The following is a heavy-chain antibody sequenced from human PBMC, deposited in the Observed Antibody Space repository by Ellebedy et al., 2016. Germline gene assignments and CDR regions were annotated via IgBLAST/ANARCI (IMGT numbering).Heavy chain of an antibody. CDR1: GGSISSSRYY. Sequence: SETLSLXCTVSGGSISSSRYYWGWIRQPPGKGLEWIGSISYGGGTYYNRSLTSRLTLSIDTSTNQFSLHLTYMTAADTAVYYCARHTPPSVETSMLPGPNAYWGQGTLVTVAS. D-gene: IGHD5-18*01. V-gene: IGHV4-39*01. CDR3: ARHTPPSVETSMLPGPNAY. J-gene: IGHJ4*02. CDR2: ISYGGGT.